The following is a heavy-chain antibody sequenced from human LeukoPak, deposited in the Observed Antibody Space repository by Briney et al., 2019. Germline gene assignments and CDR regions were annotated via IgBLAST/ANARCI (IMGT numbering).Heavy chain of an antibody. CDR2: IKSKTDGGTT. Sequence: GGSLRLSCAASGFTLSNAWMSWVRQTPGKGLEWVGRIKSKTDGGTTDYAAPVKGRFTISRDDSKNTLYLQMNSLKTEDTAVYYCTSTIDFGESYFDYWGQGTLVTVSS. D-gene: IGHD3-10*01. V-gene: IGHV3-15*01. CDR3: TSTIDFGESYFDY. J-gene: IGHJ4*02. CDR1: GFTLSNAW.